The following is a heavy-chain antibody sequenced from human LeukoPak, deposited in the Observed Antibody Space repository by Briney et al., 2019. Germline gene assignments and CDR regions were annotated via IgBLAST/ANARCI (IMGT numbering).Heavy chain of an antibody. Sequence: QPGGSLRLSFAASGFIFDDYTMHWVRQGPGEGLEWVSLISRDGGSTYYADSVKGRFTISRDNSKNSLYLEMNSLRIEDTALYYCVKDITGSGWFDYWGQGTLVTVSS. CDR2: ISRDGGST. D-gene: IGHD6-19*01. V-gene: IGHV3-43*01. CDR3: VKDITGSGWFDY. CDR1: GFIFDDYT. J-gene: IGHJ4*02.